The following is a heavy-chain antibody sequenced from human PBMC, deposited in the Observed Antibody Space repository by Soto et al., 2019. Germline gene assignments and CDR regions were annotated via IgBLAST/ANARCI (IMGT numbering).Heavy chain of an antibody. V-gene: IGHV1-69*06. CDR3: ARGHEYGGNSDAFDI. CDR1: GGTFSTSS. Sequence: SVKVSCKASGGTFSTSSINWLRQAPGQRPELIGNILPIFGTADYAQKFQDRVTISADKFTDTAYMELRSLFSEDTAVYYCARGHEYGGNSDAFDIWGQGTVVTVSS. CDR2: ILPIFGTA. J-gene: IGHJ3*02. D-gene: IGHD4-17*01.